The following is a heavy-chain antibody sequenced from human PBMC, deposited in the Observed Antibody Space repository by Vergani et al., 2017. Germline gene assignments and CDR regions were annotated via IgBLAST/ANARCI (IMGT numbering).Heavy chain of an antibody. CDR2: IYYSGST. CDR3: AIAGPSSGWVGWLWFDP. CDR1: GGSISSSSYY. J-gene: IGHJ5*02. Sequence: QLQLQESGPGLVKPSETLSLTCTVSGGSISSSSYYWGWIRQPPGKGLEWIGSIYYSGSTYYNPSLKSRVTISVDTSKNQFSLKLSPVTAADTAVYYCAIAGPSSGWVGWLWFDPWGQGTLVTVSS. D-gene: IGHD6-19*01. V-gene: IGHV4-39*01.